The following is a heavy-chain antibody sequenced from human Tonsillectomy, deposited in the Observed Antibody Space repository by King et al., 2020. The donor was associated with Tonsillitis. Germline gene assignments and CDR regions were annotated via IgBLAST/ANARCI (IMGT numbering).Heavy chain of an antibody. Sequence: QLQESGPGLVKPSETLSLTCTVSGGSISSYHWSWVRLTPAKGLEWVGNIFYSFNTNYNPSLQSRVTISVDTSKNQFYLTLSSVTAADTAIYYCARLRDDYTNARYFDYWGQGTLVTVSS. CDR1: GGSISSYH. D-gene: IGHD4-11*01. V-gene: IGHV4-59*01. CDR2: IFYSFNT. CDR3: ARLRDDYTNARYFDY. J-gene: IGHJ4*02.